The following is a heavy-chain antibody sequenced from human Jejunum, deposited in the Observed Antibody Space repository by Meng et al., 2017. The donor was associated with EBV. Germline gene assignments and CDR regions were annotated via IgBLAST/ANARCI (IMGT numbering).Heavy chain of an antibody. V-gene: IGHV4-4*02. CDR2: IDHTGTT. Sequence: RQESGPGLVPPAGTLSLTCPVSSGSINKKNWWHWVRQAPGKGLEWIGEIDHTGTTHYNPSLKSRVTISLGTSMNQFSLELTSPTPADTAVYYCARDSQYLARGYFDYWGQGALVTVSS. J-gene: IGHJ4*02. CDR1: SGSINKKNW. D-gene: IGHD2/OR15-2a*01. CDR3: ARDSQYLARGYFDY.